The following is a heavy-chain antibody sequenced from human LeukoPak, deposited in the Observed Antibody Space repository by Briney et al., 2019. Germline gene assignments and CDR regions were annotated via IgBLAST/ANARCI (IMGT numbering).Heavy chain of an antibody. D-gene: IGHD2-15*01. CDR1: GASFSTNY. J-gene: IGHJ4*02. CDR2: VFDSGST. CDR3: ARFLYCSGGSCYDY. Sequence: SETLSLTCSVSGASFSTNYWSWIRQPPGRGLEWIGYVFDSGSTNYNPSLKSRVTISVDTSTKQFSLRLSSVTAADTAVYYCARFLYCSGGSCYDYWGQGTLVTVSS. V-gene: IGHV4-59*01.